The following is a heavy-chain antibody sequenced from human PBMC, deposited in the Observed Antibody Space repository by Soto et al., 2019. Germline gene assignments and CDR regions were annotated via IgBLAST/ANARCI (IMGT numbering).Heavy chain of an antibody. Sequence: GGSLRLSCAASGFTFSSYWMSWVRQAPGKGLEWVANIKQDGSEKYYVDSVKGRFTISRDNAKNSLYLQTNSLRAEDTAVYYCARGPYCSSTSCYYYYYMDVWGKGTTVTVSS. J-gene: IGHJ6*03. CDR1: GFTFSSYW. D-gene: IGHD2-2*01. CDR3: ARGPYCSSTSCYYYYYMDV. V-gene: IGHV3-7*04. CDR2: IKQDGSEK.